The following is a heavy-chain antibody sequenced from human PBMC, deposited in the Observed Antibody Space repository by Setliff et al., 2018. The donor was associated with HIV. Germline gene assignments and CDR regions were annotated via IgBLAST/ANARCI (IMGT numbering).Heavy chain of an antibody. CDR1: GYTFTDYS. J-gene: IGHJ4*02. V-gene: IGHV1-3*01. CDR2: ISGANGNT. Sequence: ASVKVSCKASGYTFTDYSIHWVRQAPGQSLEWMGWISGANGNTKFSQKFQDRVTFSRDISSGTAYMGLSSLRSEDTAVYYCARKGYLDFWGQGTLVTVS. CDR3: ARKGYLDF.